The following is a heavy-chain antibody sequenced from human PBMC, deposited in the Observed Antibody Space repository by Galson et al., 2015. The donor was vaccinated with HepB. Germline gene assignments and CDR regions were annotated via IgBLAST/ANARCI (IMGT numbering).Heavy chain of an antibody. V-gene: IGHV2-5*02. CDR2: IYWDDDK. J-gene: IGHJ5*02. CDR3: AHRRAAILRYDFWSGANWFDP. Sequence: PALVKPTQTLTLTCTFSGFSLSTSGVGVGWIRQPPGKALEWLALIYWDDDKRYSPSLKSRLTITKDTSKNQVVLTMTNMDPVDTATYYCAHRRAAILRYDFWSGANWFDPWGQGTLVTVSS. D-gene: IGHD3-3*01. CDR1: GFSLSTSGVG.